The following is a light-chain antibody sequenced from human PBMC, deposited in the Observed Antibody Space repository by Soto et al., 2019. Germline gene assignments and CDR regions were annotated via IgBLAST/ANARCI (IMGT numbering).Light chain of an antibody. CDR2: AAS. CDR1: QGISNY. J-gene: IGKJ3*01. CDR3: QKYNSAPQVT. Sequence: DIQMTQSPSSLSASVGDRVTITSRASQGISNYLAGYQQKPGKVPKLLIYAASTLQSGVPSRFSGSGSGTDFTLTISSLQPEDVATYYCQKYNSAPQVTFGPGTKVDIK. V-gene: IGKV1-27*01.